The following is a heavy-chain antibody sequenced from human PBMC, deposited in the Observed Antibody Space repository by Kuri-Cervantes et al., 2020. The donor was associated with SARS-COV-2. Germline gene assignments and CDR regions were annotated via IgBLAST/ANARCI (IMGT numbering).Heavy chain of an antibody. CDR3: ARVPRGWYSSGWYNYYFDY. V-gene: IGHV1-2*02. Sequence: ASVKVFCKASGYTFTGYYMHWVRQAPGQGLEWMGWINPNSGGTNYAQKFQGRVTMTRDTSISTAYMELSRLRSDDTAVHYCARVPRGWYSSGWYNYYFDYWGQGTLVTVSS. CDR2: INPNSGGT. J-gene: IGHJ4*02. D-gene: IGHD6-19*01. CDR1: GYTFTGYY.